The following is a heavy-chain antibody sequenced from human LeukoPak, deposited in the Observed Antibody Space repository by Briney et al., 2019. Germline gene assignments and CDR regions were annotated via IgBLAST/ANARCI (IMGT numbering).Heavy chain of an antibody. D-gene: IGHD4-17*01. CDR3: ARGGATVTWGFFDY. CDR2: ISDEGSNK. V-gene: IGHV3-30*04. Sequence: PGRSLRLSCAASGFTFNSYAMHWVRQAPGKGLGWVAAISDEGSNKYYADSMKGRFTISRDSSKNTVYLEMNSLRVDDTAVYYCARGGATVTWGFFDYWGQGTLVTVSS. CDR1: GFTFNSYA. J-gene: IGHJ4*02.